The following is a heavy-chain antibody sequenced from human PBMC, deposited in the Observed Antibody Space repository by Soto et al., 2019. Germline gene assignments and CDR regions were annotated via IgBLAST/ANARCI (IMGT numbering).Heavy chain of an antibody. Sequence: SLSLPFPFTLSRGSISNGKYYCNRIRLAPGKSMKRIGHYYYSGSTYYNSPLQSIVTISLDTSKNQLSLKLSSVAAEDTAVYYCDRSLYYFDSSGHSTWFDPWGQGSLVIVS. CDR3: DRSLYYFDSSGHSTWFDP. D-gene: IGHD3-22*01. CDR2: YYYSGST. CDR1: RGSISNGKYY. J-gene: IGHJ5*02. V-gene: IGHV4-30-4*01.